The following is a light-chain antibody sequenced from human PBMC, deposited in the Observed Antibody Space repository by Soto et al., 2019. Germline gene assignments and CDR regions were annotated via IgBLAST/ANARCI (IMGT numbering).Light chain of an antibody. CDR1: QSVSNS. V-gene: IGKV3-20*01. CDR2: DAS. CDR3: QQYGSSGT. J-gene: IGKJ1*01. Sequence: EILLTQSPSTLSLYPGERVTLSCRASQSVSNSLAWYQQKPGQPPRLLIYDASTGASGIPPRLSGSGSGTDFTLTISRLEPEDSAVYYCQQYGSSGTFGQGTKVDIK.